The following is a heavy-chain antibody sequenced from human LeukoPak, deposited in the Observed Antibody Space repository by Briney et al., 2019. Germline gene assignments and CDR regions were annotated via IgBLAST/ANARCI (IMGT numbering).Heavy chain of an antibody. CDR1: GYTFTGYS. CDR3: ARDYRFFQEQVGPYYSYGLDV. V-gene: IGHV1-2*02. D-gene: IGHD6-13*01. J-gene: IGHJ6*02. Sequence: ASVKVSCKASGYTFTGYSIHWVRQAPGQGLEWMGWINPNSGGTNYAQKFQGRVTMTRDTSINTAYMELSRLRSDDTAVYYSARDYRFFQEQVGPYYSYGLDVWGQGITVTVSS. CDR2: INPNSGGT.